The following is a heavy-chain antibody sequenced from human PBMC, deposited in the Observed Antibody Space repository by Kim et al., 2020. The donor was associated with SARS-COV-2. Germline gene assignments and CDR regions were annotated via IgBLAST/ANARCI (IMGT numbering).Heavy chain of an antibody. CDR1: GFTFSSYS. V-gene: IGHV3-21*01. CDR3: ARDGDSGSYWAIYYYYGMDV. Sequence: GGSLRLSCAASGFTFSSYSMNWVRQAPGKGLEWVSAISSSSSYIYYADSVKGRFTISRDNAKNSLYLQMNSLRAEDTAVYYCARDGDSGSYWAIYYYYGMDVWGQGTTVTVSS. D-gene: IGHD1-26*01. CDR2: ISSSSSYI. J-gene: IGHJ6*02.